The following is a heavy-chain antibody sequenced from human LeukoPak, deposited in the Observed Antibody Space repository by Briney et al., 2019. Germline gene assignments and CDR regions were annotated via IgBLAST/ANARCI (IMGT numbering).Heavy chain of an antibody. CDR3: ARIDSAYYFGMDV. D-gene: IGHD3-9*01. CDR2: IYHSGST. CDR1: GGSISSSY. Sequence: SETLSLNCTVSGGSISSSYWSWIRQPPGEGLEWIGYIYHSGSTNYSPSLKSRVTISVDTSKNQFSLKVSSVTAADTAVYYCARIDSAYYFGMDVWGQGTTVTVSS. V-gene: IGHV4-59*01. J-gene: IGHJ6*02.